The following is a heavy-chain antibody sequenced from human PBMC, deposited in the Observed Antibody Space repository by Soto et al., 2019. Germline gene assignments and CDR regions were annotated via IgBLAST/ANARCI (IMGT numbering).Heavy chain of an antibody. V-gene: IGHV3-48*01. CDR2: ISSSSSTI. CDR3: AANRGYNYYYGMDV. J-gene: IGHJ6*02. Sequence: GGSLRLSCAASGFIFSTYSMNWVRQGPGKGLEWVSYISSSSSTIFYTDSVKGRFTVSRDNAKNSLYLQMNSLRAEDTAVYYCAANRGYNYYYGMDVWGQGTTVTVSS. D-gene: IGHD3-22*01. CDR1: GFIFSTYS.